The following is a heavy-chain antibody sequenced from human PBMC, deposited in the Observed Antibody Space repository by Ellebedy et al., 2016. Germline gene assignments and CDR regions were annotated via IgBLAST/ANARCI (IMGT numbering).Heavy chain of an antibody. J-gene: IGHJ1*01. CDR3: ARVPYYYDGSGYFYFQH. V-gene: IGHV3-7*01. D-gene: IGHD3-22*01. Sequence: GESLKISXAASGFTFSNYWMSWVRQAPGKGLEWVANIKQDGSEKYYVDSVKGRFTISRDNARNSLYLQMNSLRAEDTAVYYCARVPYYYDGSGYFYFQHWGQGTLVTVSS. CDR2: IKQDGSEK. CDR1: GFTFSNYW.